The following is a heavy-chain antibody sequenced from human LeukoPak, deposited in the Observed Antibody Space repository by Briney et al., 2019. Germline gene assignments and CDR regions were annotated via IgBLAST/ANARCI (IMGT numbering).Heavy chain of an antibody. Sequence: ASVKVSCKASGYTFTGYYMHWVRQAPGQGLEWMGWINPNNGGTNYAQKFQGRVTMTRDTSISTAYMELSRLRSDDTAVYYCARRLLREQDLDYWGQGTLVTVSS. CDR2: INPNNGGT. CDR1: GYTFTGYY. V-gene: IGHV1-2*02. J-gene: IGHJ4*02. D-gene: IGHD1/OR15-1a*01. CDR3: ARRLLREQDLDY.